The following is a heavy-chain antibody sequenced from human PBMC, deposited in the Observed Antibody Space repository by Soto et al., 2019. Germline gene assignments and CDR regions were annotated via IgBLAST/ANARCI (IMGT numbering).Heavy chain of an antibody. CDR3: ARRWGTSFDF. V-gene: IGHV4-61*01. CDR2: IYYSGST. Sequence: PSETLSLTCTVSGDSISSTRWWSWVRQSPGKGLEWIGYIYYSGSTNYNPSLKSRVTISVDTSKNQFSLKVSSVTAADTAVYYCARRWGTSFDFWGQGTLVTVSS. CDR1: GDSISSTRW. D-gene: IGHD7-27*01. J-gene: IGHJ4*02.